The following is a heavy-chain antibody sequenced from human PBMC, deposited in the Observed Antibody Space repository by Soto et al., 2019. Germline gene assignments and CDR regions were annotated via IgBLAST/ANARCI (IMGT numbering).Heavy chain of an antibody. J-gene: IGHJ4*02. CDR2: ISGSGGST. D-gene: IGHD3-9*01. V-gene: IGHV3-23*01. CDR1: GFTFSSYA. Sequence: VWSLRLSCAASGFTFSSYAMSWVRQAPGKGLEWVSAISGSGGSTNYADCVKGRFTISRDNSKNTLYLQMNSLRAEDTAVYYCEKSAQDIWTGYLDYWGQGTLVTVSS. CDR3: EKSAQDIWTGYLDY.